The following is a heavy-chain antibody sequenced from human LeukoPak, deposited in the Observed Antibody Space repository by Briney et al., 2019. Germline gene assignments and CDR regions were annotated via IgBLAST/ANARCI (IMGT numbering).Heavy chain of an antibody. J-gene: IGHJ4*02. CDR2: IYYSGST. Sequence: SETLSLTCTVSGGSISSYYWSWIRQPPGKGLEWIGYIYYSGSTNYNPSLKSRVTISVDTSKTQFSLKLSSVTAADTAVYYCARRGVVPAARRQFDYWGQGTLVTVSS. V-gene: IGHV4-59*12. CDR3: ARRGVVPAARRQFDY. CDR1: GGSISSYY. D-gene: IGHD2-2*01.